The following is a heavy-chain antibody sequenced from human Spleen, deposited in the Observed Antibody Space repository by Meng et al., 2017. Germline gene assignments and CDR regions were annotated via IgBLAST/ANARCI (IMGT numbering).Heavy chain of an antibody. CDR1: GFTFSSYW. Sequence: GESLKISCTTSGFTFSSYWMTWVRQPPGKGLEWVANIDQHGKGKYYVDSVKGRFTISRDNTLNSLFLQMNSLRAEDTAVYYCARAKSTDYYHYAMDVWGQGTTVTVSS. D-gene: IGHD1-1*01. J-gene: IGHJ6*02. CDR2: IDQHGKGK. CDR3: ARAKSTDYYHYAMDV. V-gene: IGHV3-7*03.